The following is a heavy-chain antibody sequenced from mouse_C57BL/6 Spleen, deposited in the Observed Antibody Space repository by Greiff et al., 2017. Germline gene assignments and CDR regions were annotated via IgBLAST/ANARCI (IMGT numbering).Heavy chain of an antibody. CDR2: IYPGGGYT. CDR1: GYTFTNYW. D-gene: IGHD1-1*01. V-gene: IGHV1-63*01. Sequence: VQLQQSGAELVRPGTSVKMSCKASGYTFTNYWIGWAKQRPGHGLEWIGDIYPGGGYTNYNEQFKGKATLTADKSSSTAYMQVSSLTSEDSAIYYCARGDYYGSSSCGMDYWGQGTSVTVSS. J-gene: IGHJ4*01. CDR3: ARGDYYGSSSCGMDY.